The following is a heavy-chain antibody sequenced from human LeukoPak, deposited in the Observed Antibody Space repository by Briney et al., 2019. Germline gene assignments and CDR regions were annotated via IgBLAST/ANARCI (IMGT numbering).Heavy chain of an antibody. V-gene: IGHV1-2*02. CDR2: INPNSGGT. CDR1: GYTFTGYY. CDR3: ARDPEYSSSAFYWFDP. Sequence: ASVKVSCKASGYTFTGYYMHWVRQAPGQGLEWMGWINPNSGGTNYAQKFQGRVTMTRHTSTSTAYMELSRLRSDDTAVYYCARDPEYSSSAFYWFDPWGQGTLVTVSS. D-gene: IGHD6-6*01. J-gene: IGHJ5*02.